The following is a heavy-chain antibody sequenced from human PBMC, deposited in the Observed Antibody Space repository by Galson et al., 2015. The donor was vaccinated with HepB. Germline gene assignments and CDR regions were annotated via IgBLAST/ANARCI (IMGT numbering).Heavy chain of an antibody. CDR3: ARGLATDNRYSSSWYPSYDAEYFQH. CDR2: ISSSSSYT. V-gene: IGHV3-11*06. J-gene: IGHJ1*01. Sequence: SLRLSCAASGFTFSDYYMSWIRQAPGKGLEWVSYISSSSSYTNYAGSVKGRFTISRDNAKNSLYLQMNSLRAEDTAVYYCARGLATDNRYSSSWYPSYDAEYFQHWGQGTLVTVSS. D-gene: IGHD6-13*01. CDR1: GFTFSDYY.